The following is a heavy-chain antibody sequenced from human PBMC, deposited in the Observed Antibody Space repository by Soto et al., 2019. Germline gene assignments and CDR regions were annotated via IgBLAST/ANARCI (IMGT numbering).Heavy chain of an antibody. V-gene: IGHV4-31*03. J-gene: IGHJ4*02. CDR3: ARGPETDQCFDY. CDR1: GGSISSGGYY. CDR2: IYYSGST. Sequence: SETLSLTCTVSGGSISSGGYYWSWIRQHPGKGLEWIGYIYYSGSTYYNPSLKSRVTISVDTSKNQFSLKLSSVTAADTAVYYCARGPETDQCFDYWGQGTLVTVSS.